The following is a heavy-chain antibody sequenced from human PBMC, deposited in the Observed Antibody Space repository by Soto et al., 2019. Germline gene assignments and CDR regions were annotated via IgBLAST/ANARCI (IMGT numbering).Heavy chain of an antibody. J-gene: IGHJ4*02. D-gene: IGHD3-22*01. CDR2: IWSDGSNK. V-gene: IGHV3-33*01. CDR3: ARYHYDSSGYYPL. CDR1: GFTFSSFG. Sequence: QVQLVESGGGVVQPGRSLRLSCAASGFTFSSFGMHWVRQAPGKGLEWVAVIWSDGSNKYYANSVEGRFTISRDNSKTTLYLQMNSLRTEDTAVNYCARYHYDSSGYYPLWGQETLVTVSS.